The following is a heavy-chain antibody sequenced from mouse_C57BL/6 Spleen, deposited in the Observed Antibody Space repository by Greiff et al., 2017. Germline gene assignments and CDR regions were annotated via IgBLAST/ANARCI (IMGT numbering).Heavy chain of an antibody. J-gene: IGHJ1*03. CDR3: AREETHWYFDV. Sequence: EVMLVESGGGLVKPGGSLKLSCAASGFTFSSYAMSWVRQTPEKRLEWVATISDGGSYTYYPDNVKGRFTISRDNAKNNLYLQMSHLTSEDTAMYYCAREETHWYFDVWGTGTTVTVSS. V-gene: IGHV5-4*01. CDR2: ISDGGSYT. CDR1: GFTFSSYA.